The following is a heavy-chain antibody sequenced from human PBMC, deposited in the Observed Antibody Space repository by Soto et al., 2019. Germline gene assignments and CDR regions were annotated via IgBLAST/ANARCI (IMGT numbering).Heavy chain of an antibody. CDR1: GGSISSYY. J-gene: IGHJ2*01. CDR3: ARDRRDGYNYLDWYFDL. V-gene: IGHV4-59*01. Sequence: SETLSLTCTVSGGSISSYYWSWIRQPPGKGLEWIGYIYYSGSTNYNPSLKSRVTISVDTSKNQFPLKLSSVTAADTAVYYCARDRRDGYNYLDWYFDLWGRGTLVTVSS. CDR2: IYYSGST. D-gene: IGHD5-12*01.